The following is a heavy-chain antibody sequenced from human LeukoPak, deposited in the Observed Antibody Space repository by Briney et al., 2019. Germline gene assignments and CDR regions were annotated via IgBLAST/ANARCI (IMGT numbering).Heavy chain of an antibody. D-gene: IGHD2-15*01. CDR3: ARDGGLHTNFDY. CDR2: TKPDGSAE. Sequence: PGGSLRLSCAASGFSFRNYWVGWVRQAPGKGLEWVANTKPDGSAEYYADSVRGRFSTSRDNANNLLYLQMNSLRAEDTAVYYCARDGGLHTNFDYWGQGTLATVSS. CDR1: GFSFRNYW. J-gene: IGHJ4*02. V-gene: IGHV3-7*01.